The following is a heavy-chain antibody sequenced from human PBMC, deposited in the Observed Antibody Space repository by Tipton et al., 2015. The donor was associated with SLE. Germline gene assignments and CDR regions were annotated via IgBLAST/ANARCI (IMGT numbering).Heavy chain of an antibody. CDR2: ISSSSSTI. CDR3: ASPTKGGFDP. J-gene: IGHJ5*02. D-gene: IGHD1-26*01. Sequence: SLRLSCAASGFTFSSYSMNWIRQAPGKGLEWVSYISSSSSTIYYADSVKGRFTISRDNAKNSLYLQMSSLRAEDTAMYYCASPTKGGFDPWGQGTLVTVSS. CDR1: GFTFSSYS. V-gene: IGHV3-48*01.